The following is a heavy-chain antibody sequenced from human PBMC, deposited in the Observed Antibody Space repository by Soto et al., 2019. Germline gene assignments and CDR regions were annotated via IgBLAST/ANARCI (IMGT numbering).Heavy chain of an antibody. Sequence: SVKVSCKASGYTFTSYGISWVRQAPGQGLEWMGGIIPIFGTANYAQKFQGRVTITADESTSTAYMELSSLRSEDTAVYYCATSPRMARSYFDYWGQGTLVTVSS. J-gene: IGHJ4*02. CDR3: ATSPRMARSYFDY. CDR2: IIPIFGTA. CDR1: GYTFTSYG. D-gene: IGHD2-15*01. V-gene: IGHV1-69*13.